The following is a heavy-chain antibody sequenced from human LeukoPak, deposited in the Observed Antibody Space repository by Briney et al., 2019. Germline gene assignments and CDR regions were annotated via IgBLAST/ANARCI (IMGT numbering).Heavy chain of an antibody. J-gene: IGHJ4*02. D-gene: IGHD2-2*01. CDR3: ARETRYCSSTSCYYLDY. Sequence: PSETLSLTCTVSGGSISSGGYYWSWIRQPPGKGLEWIGYIYHSGSTYYNPSLKSRVTISVDRSKNQFSLKLSSVTDADTAVYYCARETRYCSSTSCYYLDYWGQGTLVTVSS. V-gene: IGHV4-30-2*01. CDR1: GGSISSGGYY. CDR2: IYHSGST.